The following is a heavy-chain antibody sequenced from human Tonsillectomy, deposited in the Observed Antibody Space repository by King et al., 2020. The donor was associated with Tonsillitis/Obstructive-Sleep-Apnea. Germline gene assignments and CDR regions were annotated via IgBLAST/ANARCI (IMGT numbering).Heavy chain of an antibody. CDR1: GGSISSSTYY. J-gene: IGHJ4*02. CDR3: ARRQTRKPFDY. D-gene: IGHD1-14*01. CDR2: IYYSGRT. Sequence: QLQESGPGLVKPSETLSLTCTVSGGSISSSTYYWVWIRQPPGKGLQWIGGIYYSGRTYYNPPLKSRVTISVDTSKNQFSLNLSSVTAADTAVYYCARRQTRKPFDYWGQGTLVTVFS. V-gene: IGHV4-39*01.